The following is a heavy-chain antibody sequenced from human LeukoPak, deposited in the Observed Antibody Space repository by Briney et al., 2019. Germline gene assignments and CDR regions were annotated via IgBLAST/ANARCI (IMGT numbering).Heavy chain of an antibody. CDR2: INHSGST. CDR1: GGSVSSGSYY. CDR3: ARGRSRDGYNSPFDY. J-gene: IGHJ4*02. V-gene: IGHV4-39*07. Sequence: SETLSLTYTVSGGSVSSGSYYWSWIRQPPGKGLEWIGEINHSGSTNYNPSLKSRVTISVDTSKNQFSLKLSSVTAADTAVYYCARGRSRDGYNSPFDYWGQGTLVTVSS. D-gene: IGHD5-24*01.